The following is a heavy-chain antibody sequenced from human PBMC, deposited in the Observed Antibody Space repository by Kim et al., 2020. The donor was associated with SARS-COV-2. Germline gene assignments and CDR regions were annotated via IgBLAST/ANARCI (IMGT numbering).Heavy chain of an antibody. V-gene: IGHV6-1*01. CDR1: GDSVSSNSAA. CDR3: ARSYGVLRSLPNIPYYYYGMDV. D-gene: IGHD4-17*01. CDR2: TYYRSKWYN. Sequence: SQTLSLTCAISGDSVSSNSAAWNWIRQSPSRGLEWLGRTYYRSKWYNDYAVSVKSRITINPDTSKNQFSLQLNSVTPEDTAVYYCARSYGVLRSLPNIPYYYYGMDVWGQGTTVTVSS. J-gene: IGHJ6*02.